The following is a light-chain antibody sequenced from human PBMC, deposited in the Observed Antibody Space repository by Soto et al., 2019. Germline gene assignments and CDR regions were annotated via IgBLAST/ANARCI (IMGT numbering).Light chain of an antibody. CDR3: QQSYSSQQSYRTALT. Sequence: DIQMTQSPSSLSASVGDRVTITCRASQGIATYLNWYQHKPGKAPKLLIFAASTLQSGVSSRFRGSGSGTDFTLTISSLQPEDLGTYYCQQSYSSQQSYRTALTFAGGTKVDNK. J-gene: IGKJ4*01. CDR1: QGIATY. V-gene: IGKV1-39*01. CDR2: AAS.